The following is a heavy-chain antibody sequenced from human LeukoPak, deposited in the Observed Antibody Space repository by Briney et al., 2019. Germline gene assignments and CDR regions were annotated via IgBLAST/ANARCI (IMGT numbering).Heavy chain of an antibody. D-gene: IGHD4/OR15-4a*01. CDR3: ARRAGAYSHPYDY. Sequence: GGSLRLSCTVSEFTVSSNSMSWVRQAPGKGLEWVSFIYSDDTHYSDSVKGRFTISRDNSKNTLYLQMNSLRAEDTAVYYCARRAGAYSHPYDYWGQGTLVTVSS. CDR1: EFTVSSNS. V-gene: IGHV3-53*01. J-gene: IGHJ4*02. CDR2: IYSDDT.